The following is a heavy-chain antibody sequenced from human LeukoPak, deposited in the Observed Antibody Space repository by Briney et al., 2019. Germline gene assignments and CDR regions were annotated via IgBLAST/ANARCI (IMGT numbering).Heavy chain of an antibody. CDR3: ARHYVDYDSSGYPDY. CDR2: IYYSGST. CDR1: GGSISSYY. J-gene: IGHJ4*02. D-gene: IGHD3-22*01. V-gene: IGHV4-59*08. Sequence: SETLSLTCTVSGGSISSYYWSWIRQPPGKGLEWIGYIYYSGSTNYNPSLKSRVTISVDTSKNQFSLKLSSVTAADTAVYYCARHYVDYDSSGYPDYRGQGTLVTVSS.